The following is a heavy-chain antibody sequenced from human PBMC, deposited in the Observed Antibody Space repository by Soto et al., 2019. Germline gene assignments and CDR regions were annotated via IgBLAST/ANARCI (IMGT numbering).Heavy chain of an antibody. CDR2: ITGGGAGT. J-gene: IGHJ4*02. CDR3: AKDLGYSCSGGSCYS. D-gene: IGHD2-15*01. V-gene: IGHV3-23*01. CDR1: GITFSSYA. Sequence: GGSLRLSCEASGITFSSYAMSWVRQAPGKGLEWVSAITGGGAGTYYADSVKGRFTISRDNTRNTVYLQMNSLRAEDTAVYYCAKDLGYSCSGGSCYSWGQGTLVTVSS.